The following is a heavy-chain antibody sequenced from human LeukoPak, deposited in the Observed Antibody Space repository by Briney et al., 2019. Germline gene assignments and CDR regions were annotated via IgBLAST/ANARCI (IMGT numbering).Heavy chain of an antibody. CDR3: ARADCSTTSCPMDV. V-gene: IGHV4-59*01. Sequence: SETLSLTCTVSGGSFSSYYWSWIRQPPGKGLEWIGYIYDSGSTNYNPSLKSRVTISVGTSKNQFSLRLTSLTAADTAVYYCARADCSTTSCPMDVWGQGTTVTVSS. D-gene: IGHD2-2*01. CDR1: GGSFSSYY. J-gene: IGHJ6*02. CDR2: IYDSGST.